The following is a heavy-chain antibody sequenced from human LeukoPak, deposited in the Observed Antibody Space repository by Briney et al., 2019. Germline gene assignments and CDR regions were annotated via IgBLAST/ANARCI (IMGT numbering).Heavy chain of an antibody. CDR2: IVVGSGDT. D-gene: IGHD2-21*02. Sequence: SVKVSCKASGFTFTSSAMQWVRQARGQRLEWIGWIVVGSGDTNYAQKFQERVTVTRDMSTSTAYMELSSLRSEDTAVYYCAAEVVTAMHYWGQGTLVTVSS. CDR1: GFTFTSSA. V-gene: IGHV1-58*02. CDR3: AAEVVTAMHY. J-gene: IGHJ4*02.